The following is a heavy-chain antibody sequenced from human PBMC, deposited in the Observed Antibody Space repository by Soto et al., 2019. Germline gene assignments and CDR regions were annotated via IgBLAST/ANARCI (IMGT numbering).Heavy chain of an antibody. J-gene: IGHJ5*01. D-gene: IGHD2-21*01. V-gene: IGHV3-53*04. CDR1: GIIVKSNY. Sequence: EVQLVESGGGLVQPGGSLRLSCAASGIIVKSNYMNWVRQAPGKGLEWVSIIYSGGSTYYADSVKGRFTISRHDSKDTLYLQMSRLRSEDTATYYCARGVFGQPDSWGQGTLVIVSS. CDR3: ARGVFGQPDS. CDR2: IYSGGST.